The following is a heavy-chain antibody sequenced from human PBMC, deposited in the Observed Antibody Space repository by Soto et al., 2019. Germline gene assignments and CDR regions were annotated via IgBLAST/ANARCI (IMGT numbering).Heavy chain of an antibody. J-gene: IGHJ4*02. V-gene: IGHV4-34*01. D-gene: IGHD2-15*01. Sequence: SETLSLTCAVYGGSFSGYYWSWIRQPPGKGLEWIGEINHSGSTNYNPSLKSRVTISVDTSKNQFSLKLSSVTAADTAVYYCARGGVAVAALYLRPFDYWGQGTLVTVSS. CDR2: INHSGST. CDR1: GGSFSGYY. CDR3: ARGGVAVAALYLRPFDY.